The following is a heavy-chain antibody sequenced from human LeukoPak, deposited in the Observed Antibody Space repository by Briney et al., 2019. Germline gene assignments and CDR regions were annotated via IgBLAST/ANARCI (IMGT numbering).Heavy chain of an antibody. J-gene: IGHJ6*03. D-gene: IGHD2-2*02. CDR3: ARGGMRGKISYTYYYMDV. Sequence: GGSLRLSCAASGFTFSSYGMNWVRQAPGKGLEWVSGFSGSTGSTHYADSVKGRFTISRDNSRDTLSLQVNSLRGEDTAVYYCARGGMRGKISYTYYYMDVWGKGTTVTVSS. CDR1: GFTFSSYG. CDR2: FSGSTGST. V-gene: IGHV3-23*01.